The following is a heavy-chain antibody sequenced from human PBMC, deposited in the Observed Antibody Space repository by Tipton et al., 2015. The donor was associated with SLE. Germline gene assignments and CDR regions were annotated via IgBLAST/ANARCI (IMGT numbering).Heavy chain of an antibody. V-gene: IGHV3-53*05. CDR1: GFTVSRNY. D-gene: IGHD3-3*01. J-gene: IGHJ6*03. CDR2: IYGGGNT. CDR3: ARVGGTMFGVVTPYYNYMDV. Sequence: GSLRLSCAASGFTVSRNYMTWVRQAPGKGLEWVSVIYGGGNTYYADSVRGRFTISRDNSQNTMYLQMNSLRVEDTAVYYCARVGGTMFGVVTPYYNYMDVWGKGTTVTVSS.